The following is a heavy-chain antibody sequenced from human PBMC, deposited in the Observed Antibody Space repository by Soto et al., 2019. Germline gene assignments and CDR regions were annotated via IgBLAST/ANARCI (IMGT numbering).Heavy chain of an antibody. Sequence: GGSLRLSCAASGFTFSSYSMNWVRQAPGKGLEWVSYISSSSSTIYYADSVKGRFTISRDNAKNSLYLQMNSLRDEDTAVYYCAIAVKRWLVPEAHAFDIWGQGTMVTV. D-gene: IGHD6-19*01. J-gene: IGHJ3*02. V-gene: IGHV3-48*02. CDR3: AIAVKRWLVPEAHAFDI. CDR2: ISSSSSTI. CDR1: GFTFSSYS.